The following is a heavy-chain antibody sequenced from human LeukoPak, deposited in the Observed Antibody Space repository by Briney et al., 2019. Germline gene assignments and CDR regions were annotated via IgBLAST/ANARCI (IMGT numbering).Heavy chain of an antibody. CDR3: ARGVVIAPQTFDY. V-gene: IGHV4-59*01. Sequence: SETLSLTCTVSGGSIRSYYWSWIRQPPGKGLEWIGYIYYNGNTNYNPSLKSRVTISVDTSKNQFSLKLSSVTAADTAVYYCARGVVIAPQTFDYWGQGTLVTVSS. D-gene: IGHD2-21*01. CDR2: IYYNGNT. J-gene: IGHJ4*02. CDR1: GGSIRSYY.